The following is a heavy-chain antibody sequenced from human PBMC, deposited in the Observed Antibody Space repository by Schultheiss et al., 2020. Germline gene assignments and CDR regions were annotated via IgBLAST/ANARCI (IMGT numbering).Heavy chain of an antibody. V-gene: IGHV4-59*12. D-gene: IGHD6-19*01. CDR1: GGSISSYY. J-gene: IGHJ4*02. CDR3: ARVGEQWLAPADY. CDR2: IYHSGST. Sequence: SETLSLTCTVSGGSISSYYWSWIRQPPGKGLEWIGYIYHSGSTYYNPSLKSRVTISVDTSKNQFSLKLNSVTAADTAVYYCARVGEQWLAPADYWGQGTLVTVSS.